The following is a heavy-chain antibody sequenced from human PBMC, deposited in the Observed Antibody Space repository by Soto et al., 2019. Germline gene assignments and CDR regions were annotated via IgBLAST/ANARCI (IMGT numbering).Heavy chain of an antibody. D-gene: IGHD3-3*01. CDR3: ARESTIFGVVSGFDP. CDR2: IWYDGSNK. V-gene: IGHV3-33*08. J-gene: IGHJ5*02. CDR1: GFNFSSYG. Sequence: QPGGSLRLYCAASGFNFSSYGMHWVRQAPGKGLEWVSVIWYDGSNKYYADSVKGRFTISRDNSKNTLYLQMNSLRAEDTAVYYCARESTIFGVVSGFDPWGQGTLVTVSS.